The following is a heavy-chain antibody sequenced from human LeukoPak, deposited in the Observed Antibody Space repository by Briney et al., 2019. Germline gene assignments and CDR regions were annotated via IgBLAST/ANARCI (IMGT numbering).Heavy chain of an antibody. CDR3: ARDYSGSSNWFDP. Sequence: ASVKVSCKASGYTFTGYYMHWVRQAPGQGLEWMGRINPNSGGTNYAQKFQGRVTMTRDTSNSTAYMELSRLRSDDTAVYYCARDYSGSSNWFDPWGQGTLVTVSS. J-gene: IGHJ5*02. CDR1: GYTFTGYY. D-gene: IGHD1-26*01. V-gene: IGHV1-2*06. CDR2: INPNSGGT.